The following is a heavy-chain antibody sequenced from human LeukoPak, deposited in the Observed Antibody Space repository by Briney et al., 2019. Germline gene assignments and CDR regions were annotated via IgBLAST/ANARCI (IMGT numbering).Heavy chain of an antibody. CDR1: GGSISSHY. CDR3: AREGYSSNWCDY. D-gene: IGHD6-13*01. CDR2: ISYTGST. J-gene: IGHJ5*01. Sequence: SETLSLTCTVSGGSISSHYWAWIRQPPGKGLEWIGYISYTGSTNYNPSPKSRVTISVDTSKNQFSLKLRSVTAADTAVYYCAREGYSSNWCDYWGQGTLVTVSS. V-gene: IGHV4-59*11.